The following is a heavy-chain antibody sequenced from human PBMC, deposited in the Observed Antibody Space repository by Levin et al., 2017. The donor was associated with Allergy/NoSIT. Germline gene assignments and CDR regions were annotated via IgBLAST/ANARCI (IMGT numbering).Heavy chain of an antibody. CDR2: IIPVFGRP. CDR3: ARASLTSSRTSSLVFDL. CDR1: GGSFNTYA. V-gene: IGHV1-69*13. J-gene: IGHJ2*01. Sequence: ASVKVSCDVSGGSFNTYAINWVRQAPGQGLEWLGGIIPVFGRPNYAQNFQGRVTITADVSTTTVHMELSSLRSEDSAVFYCARASLTSSRTSSLVFDLWGRGTLVTVSS. D-gene: IGHD3/OR15-3a*01.